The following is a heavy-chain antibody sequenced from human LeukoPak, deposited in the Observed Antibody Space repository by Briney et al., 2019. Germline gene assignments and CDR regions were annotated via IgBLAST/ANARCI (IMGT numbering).Heavy chain of an antibody. CDR1: GFTFSTYA. V-gene: IGHV3-23*01. CDR3: AKSIGRNPQYSSSGDYFDY. J-gene: IGHJ4*02. Sequence: GGSLRPSCAASGFTFSTYAMSWVRQAPGKGLEWVSSISGGGETTHYAESVKGRFTISRDNSKNTLYLQMNSLRAEDTAVYYCAKSIGRNPQYSSSGDYFDYWGQGTLVTVSS. CDR2: ISGGGETT. D-gene: IGHD6-6*01.